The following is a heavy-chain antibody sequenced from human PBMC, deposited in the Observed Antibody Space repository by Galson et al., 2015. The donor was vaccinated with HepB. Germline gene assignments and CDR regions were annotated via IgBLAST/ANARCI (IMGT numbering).Heavy chain of an antibody. CDR1: GFTFSSYW. J-gene: IGHJ6*02. D-gene: IGHD2-15*01. CDR2: INSDGSST. CDR3: ASRYCSGGSCSYYYGMDV. Sequence: SLRLSCAASGFTFSSYWMHWVRQAPGKGLVWVSRINSDGSSTSYADSVKGRFTISRDNAKNTLYLQMNSLRAEDTAVYYCASRYCSGGSCSYYYGMDVWGQGTTVTVSS. V-gene: IGHV3-74*01.